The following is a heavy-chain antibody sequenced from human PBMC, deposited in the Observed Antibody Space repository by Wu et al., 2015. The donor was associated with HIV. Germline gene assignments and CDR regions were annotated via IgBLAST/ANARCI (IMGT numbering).Heavy chain of an antibody. J-gene: IGHJ6*02. Sequence: QVQLAQSGAEVKKPGSSVRVSCKASGGTFSSYTFNWVRQAPGQGLEWMGRIIPISGTTDYAQKFQDRITITADESTRTTYMALSSLTYEDTAVYYCARNTDSVATSLYSLGVWGRRDHGHRLL. CDR3: ARNTDSVATSLYSLGV. V-gene: IGHV1-69*15. CDR1: GGTFSSYT. D-gene: IGHD5-12*01. CDR2: IIPISGTT.